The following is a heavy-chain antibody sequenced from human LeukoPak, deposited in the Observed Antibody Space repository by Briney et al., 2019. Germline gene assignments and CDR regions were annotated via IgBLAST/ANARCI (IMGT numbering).Heavy chain of an antibody. CDR2: MYYSGST. V-gene: IGHV4-59*01. Sequence: SETLSLTCTVSGGSISSYYWSWIRQPPGKGLEWIGYMYYSGSTNYNPSLKSRVTISADTSRNQLSLKLGSVTAADTAVYYCAGSYYYDNSGYYGVGYWGQGTLVTVSS. D-gene: IGHD3-22*01. J-gene: IGHJ4*02. CDR3: AGSYYYDNSGYYGVGY. CDR1: GGSISSYY.